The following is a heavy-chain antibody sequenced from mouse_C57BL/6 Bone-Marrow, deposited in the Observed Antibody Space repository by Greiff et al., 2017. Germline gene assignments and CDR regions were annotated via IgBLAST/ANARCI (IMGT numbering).Heavy chain of an antibody. J-gene: IGHJ4*01. D-gene: IGHD1-1*01. V-gene: IGHV1-56*01. CDR1: GYTFTSHW. CDR3: ARGTTTVGYAMDY. Sequence: VQLQQSGPELVRPGASVKISCKAPGYTFTSHWMQWVRQRPGQGLEWLGEIFPGSGSTYYNEKFKGKATLTVDTASSTAYMQLSSLTSEDSAVYFCARGTTTVGYAMDYWGQGTSVTVSS. CDR2: IFPGSGST.